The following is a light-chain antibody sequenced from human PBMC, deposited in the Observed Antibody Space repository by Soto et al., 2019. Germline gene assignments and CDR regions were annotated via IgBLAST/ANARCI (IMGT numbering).Light chain of an antibody. CDR3: LQDYNYPYT. CDR1: QDIRND. V-gene: IGKV1-6*01. CDR2: AAS. J-gene: IGKJ2*01. Sequence: AIQMTQSPSSLSASVGDRVTITCRASQDIRNDLGWYQQKPGKAPKLLIYAASNLQSGVTSRFSGSGSGTDFPLIISSLQPEDFATYYCLQDYNYPYTFGQGTKLEIK.